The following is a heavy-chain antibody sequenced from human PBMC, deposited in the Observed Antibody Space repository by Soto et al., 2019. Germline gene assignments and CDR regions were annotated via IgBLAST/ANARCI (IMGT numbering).Heavy chain of an antibody. V-gene: IGHV3-23*01. Sequence: EVQVSESGGGLVQPGGSLRLSCATSGFTFSHYPMNWVRQAPGKGLEWVSGISAGGDRTYYADSVKGRFTIFRDNSKNSLSLQVNSLRVEDTAVYYCERRVWGQGTLVTVSS. CDR2: ISAGGDRT. CDR1: GFTFSHYP. CDR3: ERRV. J-gene: IGHJ4*02.